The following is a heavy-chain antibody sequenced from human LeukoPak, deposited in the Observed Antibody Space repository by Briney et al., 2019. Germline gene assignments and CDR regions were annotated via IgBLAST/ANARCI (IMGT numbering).Heavy chain of an antibody. CDR1: GYTLTKLS. D-gene: IGHD3-22*01. J-gene: IGHJ4*02. CDR2: FDPEDGET. V-gene: IGHV1-24*01. Sequence: VKVSCKVSGYTLTKLSMHWVRQAPGNGLEWMGGFDPEDGETIYAQKFQGRVTMTEDTSTDTAYMELNRLRSEDTAVYYCARGLGYYYDSSGYDYWGQGTLVTVSS. CDR3: ARGLGYYYDSSGYDY.